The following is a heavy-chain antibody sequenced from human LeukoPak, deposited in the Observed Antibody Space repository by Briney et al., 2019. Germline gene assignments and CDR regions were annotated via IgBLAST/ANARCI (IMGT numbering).Heavy chain of an antibody. CDR3: AKDQRRWFGELDFYGMDV. D-gene: IGHD3-10*01. CDR1: GFTFSSYG. CDR2: ISYDGSNK. Sequence: GGSLRLSCAASGFTFSSYGMHWVRQAPGKGLEWVAVISYDGSNKYYADSVKGRFTISRDNSKNTLYLQMNSLRAEDTAVYYCAKDQRRWFGELDFYGMDVWGQGTTVTVSS. V-gene: IGHV3-30*18. J-gene: IGHJ6*02.